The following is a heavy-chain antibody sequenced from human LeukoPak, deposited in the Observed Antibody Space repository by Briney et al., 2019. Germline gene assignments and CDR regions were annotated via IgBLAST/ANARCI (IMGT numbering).Heavy chain of an antibody. Sequence: GGSLRLSCAASGFNVSTSYMYWVRQAPRKGLEWVSALYSDGTTHYADSVKGRFSISRDNSENTLYLQMNSLRTEDTAVYYCARSQNWGNRGYLDYCGQGTLVTVSS. D-gene: IGHD7-27*01. CDR2: LYSDGTT. V-gene: IGHV3-53*01. CDR1: GFNVSTSY. CDR3: ARSQNWGNRGYLDY. J-gene: IGHJ4*02.